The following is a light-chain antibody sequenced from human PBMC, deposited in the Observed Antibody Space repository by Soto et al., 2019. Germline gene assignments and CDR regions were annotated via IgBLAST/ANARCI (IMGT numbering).Light chain of an antibody. CDR2: GAS. CDR3: QHYNNWPPWT. CDR1: QSIVDT. Sequence: EIVMTQSPATLSVSPAGRSTLSCRASQSIVDTLAWYQQKPGEAPRRLLYGASIRATGIPARCSGSGSWTEFTLTISTLQSEDFAIYYCQHYNNWPPWTFGQGTKVDIK. J-gene: IGKJ1*01. V-gene: IGKV3-15*01.